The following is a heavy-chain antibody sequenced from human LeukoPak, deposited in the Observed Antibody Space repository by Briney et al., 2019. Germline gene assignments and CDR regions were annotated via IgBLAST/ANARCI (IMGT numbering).Heavy chain of an antibody. Sequence: GGSLRLSCAASGFTFGDHAMSWVRQVPGKGLEWIAILTGSGGRTHYADSVKGRFTISRDNSQNTLFLQMNSLRGDDTAVYFFAKMSFTSLVLNWIDPWGQGSRVTVSS. J-gene: IGHJ5*02. D-gene: IGHD4/OR15-4a*01. V-gene: IGHV3-23*01. CDR2: LTGSGGRT. CDR1: GFTFGDHA. CDR3: AKMSFTSLVLNWIDP.